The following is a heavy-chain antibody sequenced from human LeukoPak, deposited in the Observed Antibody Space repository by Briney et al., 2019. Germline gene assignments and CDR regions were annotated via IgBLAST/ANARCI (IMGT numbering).Heavy chain of an antibody. Sequence: GGSLRLSCAASGFTFSSYAMSWVRQAPGKGLEWVSAISGSGGSTYYADSVKGRFTISRDNSKNTLYLQMNSLRAEDTAVYYCAKSYTPSGSRGWFDPWGQGTLVTVSS. V-gene: IGHV3-23*01. D-gene: IGHD1-26*01. CDR1: GFTFSSYA. CDR2: ISGSGGST. CDR3: AKSYTPSGSRGWFDP. J-gene: IGHJ5*02.